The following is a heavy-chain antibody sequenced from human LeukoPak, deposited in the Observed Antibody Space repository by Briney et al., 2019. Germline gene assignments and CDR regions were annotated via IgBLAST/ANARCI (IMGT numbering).Heavy chain of an antibody. CDR3: ARDSAGNDY. Sequence: GGSLRLSCAASGFTFSTYWMSWVRQAPGKGLEWVANIKQDGSEKYYVDSVKVRFTISRDNAKNSLYLQMNSLRAEDTDMYYCARDSAGNDYWGQGTMVTVSS. D-gene: IGHD6-13*01. CDR2: IKQDGSEK. J-gene: IGHJ4*02. V-gene: IGHV3-7*01. CDR1: GFTFSTYW.